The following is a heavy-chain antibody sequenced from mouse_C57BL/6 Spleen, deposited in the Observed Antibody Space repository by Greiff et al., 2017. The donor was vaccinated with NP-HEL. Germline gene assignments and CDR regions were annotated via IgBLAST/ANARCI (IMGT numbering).Heavy chain of an antibody. CDR1: GYAFSSSW. CDR2: IYPGDGDT. CDR3: ARESSGYVDYAMDY. D-gene: IGHD3-2*02. J-gene: IGHJ4*01. Sequence: VQLQQSGPELVKPGASVKISCKASGYAFSSSWMNWVKQRPGKGLEWIGRIYPGDGDTNYNGKFKGKATLTADKSSSTAYMQLSGLTSEDSAVYFCARESSGYVDYAMDYWGQGTSVTVSS. V-gene: IGHV1-82*01.